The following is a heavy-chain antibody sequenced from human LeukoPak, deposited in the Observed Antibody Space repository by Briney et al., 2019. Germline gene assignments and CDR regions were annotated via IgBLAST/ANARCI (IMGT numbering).Heavy chain of an antibody. CDR3: ARRPYDFWSGYYGLFDY. Sequence: SETLSLTCAVYGGSFSGYYWSWIRQPPGKRLEWIGEINHSGSTNYNPSLKSRVTISVDTSKNQFSLKLSSVTAADTAVYYCARRPYDFWSGYYGLFDYWGQGTLVTVSS. D-gene: IGHD3-3*01. J-gene: IGHJ4*02. CDR2: INHSGST. V-gene: IGHV4-34*01. CDR1: GGSFSGYY.